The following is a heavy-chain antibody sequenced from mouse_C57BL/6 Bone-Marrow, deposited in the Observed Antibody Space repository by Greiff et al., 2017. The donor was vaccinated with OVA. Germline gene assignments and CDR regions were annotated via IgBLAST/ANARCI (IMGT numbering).Heavy chain of an antibody. J-gene: IGHJ4*01. CDR3: ARGNFGSSFYAMDY. CDR2: IDLANDNT. Sequence: EVQVVESVAELVRPGASVKLSCTASGFNIKNTYMHWVKQRPEQGLEWIGRIDLANDNTKYPPKFKGKATMTADTSSNTAYLQLSSLSSEDTAVYCCARGNFGSSFYAMDYWGQGTSVTVSS. V-gene: IGHV14-3*01. D-gene: IGHD1-1*01. CDR1: GFNIKNTY.